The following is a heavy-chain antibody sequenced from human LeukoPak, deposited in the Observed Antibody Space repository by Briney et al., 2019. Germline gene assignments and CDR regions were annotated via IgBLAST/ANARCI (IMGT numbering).Heavy chain of an antibody. CDR3: AKVPVSRNLLDFDY. J-gene: IGHJ4*02. D-gene: IGHD2-2*01. Sequence: GGSLRLSCAASGLTFSSYGMHWVRQAPGKGLEWVAFIRYDGSNKYYADSVKGRFTISRDNSKNTLYLQMNSLRAEDTAVYYCAKVPVSRNLLDFDYWGQGTLVTVSS. CDR1: GLTFSSYG. CDR2: IRYDGSNK. V-gene: IGHV3-30*02.